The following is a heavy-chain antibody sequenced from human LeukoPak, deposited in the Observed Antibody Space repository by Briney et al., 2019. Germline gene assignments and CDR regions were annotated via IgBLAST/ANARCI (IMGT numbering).Heavy chain of an antibody. CDR1: GFTFSSYG. CDR2: ISYDGSNK. CDR3: AKARYDGEVMVAATDY. D-gene: IGHD2-15*01. J-gene: IGHJ4*02. V-gene: IGHV3-30*18. Sequence: GRSLRLSCAASGFTFSSYGMHWVRQAPGKGLEWVAFISYDGSNKYYADSVKGRFTISRDNSKNTLYLQMNNLRADDTAVYYCAKARYDGEVMVAATDYWGQGTLVTVSS.